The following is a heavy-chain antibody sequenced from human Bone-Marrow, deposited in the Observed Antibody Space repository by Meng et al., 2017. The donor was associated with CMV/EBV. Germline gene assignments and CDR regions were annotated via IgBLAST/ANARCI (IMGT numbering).Heavy chain of an antibody. CDR3: ARDLSLLRFLEPSFDP. CDR1: AFTFSSYD. V-gene: IGHV3-30*02. Sequence: GGSLRLSCAASAFTFSSYDMYWVRQAPGKGLDWVAFIGFDGSDESYADSVKGRFTISRDNSKNTLYLQMNSLRAEDTAVYYCARDLSLLRFLEPSFDPWGQGTLVTVSS. D-gene: IGHD3-3*01. J-gene: IGHJ5*02. CDR2: IGFDGSDE.